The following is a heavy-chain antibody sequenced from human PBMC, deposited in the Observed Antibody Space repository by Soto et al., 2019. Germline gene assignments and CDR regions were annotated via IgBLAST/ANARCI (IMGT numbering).Heavy chain of an antibody. CDR3: ARVFRKVTSFYYYYGMDV. Sequence: SETLSLTCTVSGGSITNYYWSWIRQPPGKGLDWIGHIYYSGTTSYNPSLKSRVTMSVDTPKNQLSLRLSSVTAADTAVYYCARVFRKVTSFYYYYGMDVLGQGTTVTVSS. V-gene: IGHV4-59*01. J-gene: IGHJ6*02. CDR2: IYYSGTT. CDR1: GGSITNYY. D-gene: IGHD5-18*01.